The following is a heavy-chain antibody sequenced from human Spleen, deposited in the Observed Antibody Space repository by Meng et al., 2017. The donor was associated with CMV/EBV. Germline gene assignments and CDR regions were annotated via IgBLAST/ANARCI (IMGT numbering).Heavy chain of an antibody. CDR2: IGASGHT. CDR3: AAADYFDY. V-gene: IGHV3-13*01. D-gene: IGHD6-13*01. Sequence: GGSLRLSCVASGLTFSSYPMSWVRQAPGKGLEWVSSIGASGHTFYPGSVKGRFTISRESAKSSFYLQTNSLRAGDTAFFRAAAADYFDYWGQGTLVTVSS. J-gene: IGHJ4*02. CDR1: GLTFSSYP.